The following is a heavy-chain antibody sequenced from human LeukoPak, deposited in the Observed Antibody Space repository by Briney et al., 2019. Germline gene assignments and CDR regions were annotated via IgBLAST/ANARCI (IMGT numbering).Heavy chain of an antibody. V-gene: IGHV3-30*18. CDR1: GFAFSQFP. CDR2: ISHDGGNK. J-gene: IGHJ4*02. D-gene: IGHD3-22*01. Sequence: GGSLRLSCVASGFAFSQFPVHWVRQAPGKRLEWVAFISHDGGNKKYGDSVKGRFTISRDNSKNTLYLQMNSLRAEDTAVYYCAKVYDSNRGPFDDYWGQGTLVTVSS. CDR3: AKVYDSNRGPFDDY.